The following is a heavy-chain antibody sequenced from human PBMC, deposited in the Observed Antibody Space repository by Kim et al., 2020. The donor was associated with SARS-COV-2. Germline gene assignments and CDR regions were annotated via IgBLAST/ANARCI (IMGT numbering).Heavy chain of an antibody. CDR1: GYTFTSYA. CDR2: INAGNGNT. CDR3: ASFTVTTYYYYYGMDV. Sequence: ASVKVSCKASGYTFTSYAMHWVRQAPGQRLEWMGWINAGNGNTKYSQKFQGRVTITRDTSASTAYMELSSLRSEDTAVYYCASFTVTTYYYYYGMDVWGQGTTVTVSS. D-gene: IGHD4-17*01. V-gene: IGHV1-3*01. J-gene: IGHJ6*02.